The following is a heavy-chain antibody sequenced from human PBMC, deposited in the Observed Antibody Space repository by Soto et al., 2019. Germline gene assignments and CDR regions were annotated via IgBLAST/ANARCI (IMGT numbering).Heavy chain of an antibody. Sequence: QVQLVESGGGVVQPGRSLRLSCAASGFTFSNFGMHWVRQAPGKGLEWVAIISYDGSNKYYADSVKGRFTISRDNSKNTLYLQMNSLRAEDTAEYYCARHHYYDSGGYIDYWGQGTLVTVSS. D-gene: IGHD3-22*01. V-gene: IGHV3-30*03. CDR2: ISYDGSNK. J-gene: IGHJ4*02. CDR1: GFTFSNFG. CDR3: ARHHYYDSGGYIDY.